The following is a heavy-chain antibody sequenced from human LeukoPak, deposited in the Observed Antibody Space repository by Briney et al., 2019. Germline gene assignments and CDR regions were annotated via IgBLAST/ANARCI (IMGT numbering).Heavy chain of an antibody. CDR1: GFTFSSYA. CDR2: IRGDSRYT. Sequence: PGGSLRLSCAASGFTFSSYAMTWVRQGPGKGLEWVSSIRGDSRYTYYADSVKGRFIISRDNSKNTLNLRLNSLKAEDTAVYFCAKEYCSNGVCYVGFDSWGRGTLVTVSS. V-gene: IGHV3-23*01. CDR3: AKEYCSNGVCYVGFDS. J-gene: IGHJ4*02. D-gene: IGHD2-8*01.